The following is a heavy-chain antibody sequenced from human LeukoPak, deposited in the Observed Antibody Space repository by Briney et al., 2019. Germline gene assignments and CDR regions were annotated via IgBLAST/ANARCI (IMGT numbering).Heavy chain of an antibody. CDR2: IKQDGSEK. Sequence: PGGSLRLSCAASGFTFSSYLMSWVRQAPGKGLEWVANIKQDGSEKYYVDSARGRFTISRDNAKNSLYLQMNSLRAEDTAVYYCARDEHQYYSESSGRFDYWGQGILVTVSS. J-gene: IGHJ4*02. CDR1: GFTFSSYL. V-gene: IGHV3-7*04. CDR3: ARDEHQYYSESSGRFDY. D-gene: IGHD3-22*01.